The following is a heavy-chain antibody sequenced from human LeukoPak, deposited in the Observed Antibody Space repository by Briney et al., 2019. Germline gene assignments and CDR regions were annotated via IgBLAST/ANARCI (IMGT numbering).Heavy chain of an antibody. J-gene: IGHJ4*02. D-gene: IGHD3-22*01. Sequence: ASVKVSCKASGYTFTGYYMHWVRQAPGQGLEWMGRINPNSGGTNYAQKFQGRVTMTRDTSISTAYMELSRLRSDDTAVYYCSRARDSSGYYLIVDWGQGTLVTVSS. CDR1: GYTFTGYY. V-gene: IGHV1-2*06. CDR2: INPNSGGT. CDR3: SRARDSSGYYLIVD.